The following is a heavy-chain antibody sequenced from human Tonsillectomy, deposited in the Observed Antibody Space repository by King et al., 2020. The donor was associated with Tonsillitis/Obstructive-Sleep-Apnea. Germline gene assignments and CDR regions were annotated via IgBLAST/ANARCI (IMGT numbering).Heavy chain of an antibody. CDR1: GGTFSSYA. CDR3: ARDGGYGSGSYYRS. CDR2: NIPIFGTA. D-gene: IGHD3-10*01. Sequence: VQLVESGAEVKKPGSSVKVSCKASGGTFSSYAISWVRQAPGQGLEWMGGNIPIFGTANYAQQFQGRVTITADESTSTAYMELSSLRSEDTAVYYCARDGGYGSGSYYRSWGQGTLVTVSS. V-gene: IGHV1-69*01. J-gene: IGHJ5*02.